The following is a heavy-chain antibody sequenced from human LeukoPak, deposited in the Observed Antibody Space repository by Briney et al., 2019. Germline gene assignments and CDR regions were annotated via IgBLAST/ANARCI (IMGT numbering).Heavy chain of an antibody. D-gene: IGHD6-19*01. J-gene: IGHJ4*02. Sequence: PSETLSLTCTVSGGSLRSSGHWWVWIRQPPGKGLEWIGSIHYSGKVYYNPSLKSRVTTSIDTSTDQFSLRLSSATAADTAIYYCARQSGDQSSAWYFDAWGQGTLVTVSS. V-gene: IGHV4-39*01. CDR1: GGSLRSSGHW. CDR2: IHYSGKV. CDR3: ARQSGDQSSAWYFDA.